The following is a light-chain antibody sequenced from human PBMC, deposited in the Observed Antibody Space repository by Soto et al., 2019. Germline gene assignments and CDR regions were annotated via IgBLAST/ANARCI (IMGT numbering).Light chain of an antibody. CDR3: QQYGSSPRT. Sequence: IVLTPSPGTLSFSVGEIATLSCRASQSVSSSYLAWYQQKPGQAPRLLIYGASSRATGIPDRFSGSGSGTDFTLTISRLEPEDFAVYYCQQYGSSPRTFGQGTKVDIK. CDR2: GAS. J-gene: IGKJ1*01. CDR1: QSVSSSY. V-gene: IGKV3-20*01.